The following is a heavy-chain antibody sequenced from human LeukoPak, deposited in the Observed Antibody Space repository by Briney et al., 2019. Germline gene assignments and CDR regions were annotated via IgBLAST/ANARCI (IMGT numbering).Heavy chain of an antibody. D-gene: IGHD2-15*01. CDR2: INHSGST. V-gene: IGHV4-34*01. CDR1: GRSFSGYC. J-gene: IGHJ1*01. CDR3: ARGPRGYCSGGSCRQYFQH. Sequence: SETLSLTCAVYGRSFSGYCWSWIRQPPGKGLEWIGEINHSGSTNYNPSLKSRVTISVDTSKNQFSLKLSSVTAADTAVYYCARGPRGYCSGGSCRQYFQHWGQGTLVTVSS.